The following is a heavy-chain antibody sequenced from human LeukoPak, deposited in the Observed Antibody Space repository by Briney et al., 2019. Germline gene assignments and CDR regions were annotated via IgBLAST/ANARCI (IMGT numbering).Heavy chain of an antibody. Sequence: PSETLSLTCTVSGGSISSYFWSWIRQPPGKGLEWIGCIYNTGSTNYNPSLKSRVTISVDTSKNQFSLRLTSVTAADTAVYYCARDPGMRYWGQGTLVTVSS. CDR3: ARDPGMRY. D-gene: IGHD1-1*01. V-gene: IGHV4-59*01. J-gene: IGHJ4*02. CDR2: IYNTGST. CDR1: GGSISSYF.